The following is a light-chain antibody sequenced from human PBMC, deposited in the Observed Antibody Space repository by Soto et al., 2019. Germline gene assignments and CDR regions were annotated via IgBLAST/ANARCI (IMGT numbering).Light chain of an antibody. J-gene: IGKJ1*01. Sequence: EKVMTQSPATLSVSPGERAILSCRASQSVSSSYLAWYQQKPGQAPRLLIYGASSRATGIPDRFSGSGSGTDFTLTISRLEPEDFAVYYCQQYGSSTWTFGQGTKVDIK. V-gene: IGKV3-20*01. CDR3: QQYGSSTWT. CDR2: GAS. CDR1: QSVSSSY.